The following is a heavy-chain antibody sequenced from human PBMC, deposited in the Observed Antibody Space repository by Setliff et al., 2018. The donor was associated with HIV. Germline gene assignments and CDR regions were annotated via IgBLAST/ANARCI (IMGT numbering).Heavy chain of an antibody. Sequence: GGSLRLSCAASGFTFRDYAMHWVRQAPGKGLEWVGLTWYDGSDKYYGDSVKGRFTISRDNSKNTPYLQMNGLRAEDTAVYYCAKGSYYDLLTAYYLSDYYMDVWGKGTTVTVSS. D-gene: IGHD3-9*01. V-gene: IGHV3-30*02. CDR1: GFTFRDYA. CDR3: AKGSYYDLLTAYYLSDYYMDV. J-gene: IGHJ6*03. CDR2: TWYDGSDK.